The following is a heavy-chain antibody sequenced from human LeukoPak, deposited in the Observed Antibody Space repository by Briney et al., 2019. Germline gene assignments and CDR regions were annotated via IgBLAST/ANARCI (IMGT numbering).Heavy chain of an antibody. V-gene: IGHV4-39*07. CDR3: VGHRVVERLGVFDY. Sequence: PSETLSLTCRVSGGSISSSSYYWGWLRQPPGKGLEWIGSIYYTGRTYDTPSLKSRVTISVDTSKNQFSLKLSSVTAADTAVYYCVGHRVVERLGVFDYWGQGTLVTVSS. D-gene: IGHD3-3*01. CDR2: IYYTGRT. J-gene: IGHJ4*02. CDR1: GGSISSSSYY.